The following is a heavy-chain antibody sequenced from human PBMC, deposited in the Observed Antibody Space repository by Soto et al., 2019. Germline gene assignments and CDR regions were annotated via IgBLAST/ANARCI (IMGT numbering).Heavy chain of an antibody. V-gene: IGHV2-5*02. D-gene: IGHD4-17*01. CDR1: GFSLSTTGVG. CDR2: IYWDDDK. Sequence: QITLKESGPTLVKPTQTLTLTCTFSGFSLSTTGVGVGWIRQPPGKALQWLAFIYWDDDKRYSPSLKNRLTITKDTSKNQVVLTMTNMDTVDTATYYCAHRRMGDYVANFFDLWGPGALVTVSS. J-gene: IGHJ4*02. CDR3: AHRRMGDYVANFFDL.